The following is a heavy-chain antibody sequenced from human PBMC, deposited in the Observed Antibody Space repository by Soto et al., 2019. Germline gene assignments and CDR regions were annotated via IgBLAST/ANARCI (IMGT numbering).Heavy chain of an antibody. Sequence: EVQLVETGGCLIQPGGSLRLSCAASGFTVSSNYMSWVRQAPGKGMDWVSVIYSGGSTYYADSVKGRFTISRDNSKNTLYLQMNSLSAEDTAVYYCARGEAAAGNPHFDYWGQGTLVTVSS. D-gene: IGHD6-13*01. CDR3: ARGEAAAGNPHFDY. V-gene: IGHV3-53*02. CDR1: GFTVSSNY. CDR2: IYSGGST. J-gene: IGHJ4*02.